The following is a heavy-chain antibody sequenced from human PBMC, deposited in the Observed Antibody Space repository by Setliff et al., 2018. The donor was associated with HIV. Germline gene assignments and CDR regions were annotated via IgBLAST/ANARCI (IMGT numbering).Heavy chain of an antibody. J-gene: IGHJ6*03. CDR2: ISPNNAGT. V-gene: IGHV1-2*02. CDR1: AYSFTDYF. D-gene: IGHD4-4*01. Sequence: ASVKVSCKASAYSFTDYFIHWVRQAPGQGLEWMGWISPNNAGTRIPRTFRGRVTLTSDTSINTAYMELSGLRSDDTAMYFCASGGTVTYESPGWGSMDVWGKGTTVTVSS. CDR3: ASGGTVTYESPGWGSMDV.